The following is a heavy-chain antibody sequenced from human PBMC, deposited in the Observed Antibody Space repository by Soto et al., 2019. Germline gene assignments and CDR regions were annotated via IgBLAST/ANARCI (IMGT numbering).Heavy chain of an antibody. CDR2: IGGRGGNT. CDR1: GFTFNNYA. CDR3: AKPSAYGDFAGSFDS. J-gene: IGHJ4*02. V-gene: IGHV3-23*01. D-gene: IGHD4-17*01. Sequence: EVHLLESGGGLVQRGGSLRLSCVASGFTFNNYAMNWVRQAPGKGLEWVSNIGGRGGNTFYADSMRGRFTISRDNSKTTVYLQMNNLRVDDSATYYCAKPSAYGDFAGSFDSWGQGTLVTVSP.